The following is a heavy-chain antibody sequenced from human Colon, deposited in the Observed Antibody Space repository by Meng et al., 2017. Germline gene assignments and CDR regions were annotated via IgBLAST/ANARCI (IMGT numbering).Heavy chain of an antibody. D-gene: IGHD4-17*01. CDR3: ASYTTTVTTARYAFDI. Sequence: SETLSLTCAVYGGSFSGYYWSWIRQPPGKGLEWIGEINHSGSTNYNPSLKSRVTISVDTSKNQFSLKLSSVTAADTAVYYCASYTTTVTTARYAFDIWGQGTVVTVSS. V-gene: IGHV4-34*01. CDR2: INHSGST. CDR1: GGSFSGYY. J-gene: IGHJ3*02.